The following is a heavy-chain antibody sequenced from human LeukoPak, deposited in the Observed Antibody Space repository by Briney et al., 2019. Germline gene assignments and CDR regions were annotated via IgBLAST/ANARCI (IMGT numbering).Heavy chain of an antibody. Sequence: SETLSLTCAVYGGPFSNYYWSWIRQPPGKGLEWIEEINHSGSTNYNPSLKSRVTISVDTSKNQFSLKLSSVTAADTAVYYCASCLGYCTRLPDMDAWSKGTTVTVSS. V-gene: IGHV4-34*01. CDR3: ASCLGYCTRLPDMDA. CDR1: GGPFSNYY. CDR2: INHSGST. J-gene: IGHJ6*03. D-gene: IGHD2-8*01.